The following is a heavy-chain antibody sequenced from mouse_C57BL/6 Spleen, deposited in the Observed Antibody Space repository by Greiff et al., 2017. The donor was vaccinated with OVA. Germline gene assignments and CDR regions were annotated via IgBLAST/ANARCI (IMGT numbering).Heavy chain of an antibody. J-gene: IGHJ2*01. Sequence: VQVVESGPGLVAPSQSLSITCTVSGFSLTSYGVSWVRQPPGKGLEWLGVIWGDGSTNYHSALISRLSISKVNSKSQVCLKLNSLQTDDTATYDSATYYYGSHMDYWGQGTTLTVSS. D-gene: IGHD1-1*01. CDR3: ATYYYGSHMDY. V-gene: IGHV2-3*01. CDR2: IWGDGST. CDR1: GFSLTSYG.